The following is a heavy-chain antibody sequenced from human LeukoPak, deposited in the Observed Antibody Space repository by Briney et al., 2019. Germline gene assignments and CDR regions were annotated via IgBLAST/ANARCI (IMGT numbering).Heavy chain of an antibody. Sequence: SVKVSCKASGGTFSSYGVSWVRQAPGQGLEWMGGIIPMFGTVKYAHKFQDRVTITADESTNTAYLEVNSLRSEDTAVYHCARAIHGVYRIMEGVDNDRYYYMDVWGKGTTVTVSS. J-gene: IGHJ6*03. CDR1: GGTFSSYG. V-gene: IGHV1-69*13. CDR2: IIPMFGTV. CDR3: ARAIHGVYRIMEGVDNDRYYYMDV. D-gene: IGHD1-1*01.